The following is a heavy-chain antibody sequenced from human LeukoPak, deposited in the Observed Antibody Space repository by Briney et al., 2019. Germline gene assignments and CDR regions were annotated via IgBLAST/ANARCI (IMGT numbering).Heavy chain of an antibody. V-gene: IGHV1-2*02. Sequence: ASVKVSCMASGYTFTDYYMHWVRQAPGQGLEWMGWINPNSGGTNYAQKFQGRVTMTRHTSISTAYMELSRLRSDDTAVYYCARVRIAVAGKYYLDYWGQGTLVTVSS. J-gene: IGHJ4*02. CDR3: ARVRIAVAGKYYLDY. CDR1: GYTFTDYY. D-gene: IGHD6-19*01. CDR2: INPNSGGT.